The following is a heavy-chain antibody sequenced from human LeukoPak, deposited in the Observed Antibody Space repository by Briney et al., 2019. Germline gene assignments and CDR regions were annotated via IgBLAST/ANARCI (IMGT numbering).Heavy chain of an antibody. CDR1: GGSFSGYY. CDR2: INHSGST. Sequence: SETLSLTCAVYGGSFSGYYWSWIRQPPGKGLEWIGEINHSGSTNYNPSLKSRVTISVDTSKNQFSLKLSSVTAADTAVYYCARDRLYGWDAFDIWGQGTTVTVSS. D-gene: IGHD6-19*01. CDR3: ARDRLYGWDAFDI. V-gene: IGHV4-34*01. J-gene: IGHJ3*02.